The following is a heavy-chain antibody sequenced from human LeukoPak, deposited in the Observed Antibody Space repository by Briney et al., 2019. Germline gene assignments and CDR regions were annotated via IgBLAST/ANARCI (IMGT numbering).Heavy chain of an antibody. D-gene: IGHD4-17*01. V-gene: IGHV3-7*01. CDR1: GFTFSSYW. J-gene: IGHJ4*02. CDR3: ARVIDNGDYNDY. Sequence: GGSLRLSCAASGFTFSSYWMSWVRQAPGKGLEWVANIKQDGSEKYYVDSVKGRFIISRDYVRSSLHLQMNSLRAEDTAVYYCARVIDNGDYNDYWGQGTLVTVSS. CDR2: IKQDGSEK.